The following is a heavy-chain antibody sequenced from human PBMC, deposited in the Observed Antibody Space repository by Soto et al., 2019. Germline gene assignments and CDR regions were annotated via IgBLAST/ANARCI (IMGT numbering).Heavy chain of an antibody. J-gene: IGHJ6*02. CDR1: GFTFDDYA. V-gene: IGHV3-9*01. D-gene: IGHD3-9*01. CDR2: ISWNSGSI. Sequence: PVGSLRLSCAASGFTFDDYAMHWVRQAPGKGLEWVSGISWNSGSIGYADSVKGRFTISRDNAKNSLYLQMNSLRAEDTALYYCAKGEGGYDILTGYYYYYGMDVWGQGTTVTVSS. CDR3: AKGEGGYDILTGYYYYYGMDV.